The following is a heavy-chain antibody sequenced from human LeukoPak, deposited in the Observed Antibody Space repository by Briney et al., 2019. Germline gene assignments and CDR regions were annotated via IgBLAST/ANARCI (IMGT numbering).Heavy chain of an antibody. CDR3: ARRSSGWHPWNY. V-gene: IGHV4-59*12. J-gene: IGHJ4*02. D-gene: IGHD6-19*01. CDR1: GGSISSYY. CDR2: IYYSGST. Sequence: PSETLSLTCTVSGGSISSYYWSWIRQPPGKGLEWIGYIYYSGSTNYNPSLKSRVTISVDTSKNQFSLKLSSVTAADTAVYYCARRSSGWHPWNYWGQGTLVTVSS.